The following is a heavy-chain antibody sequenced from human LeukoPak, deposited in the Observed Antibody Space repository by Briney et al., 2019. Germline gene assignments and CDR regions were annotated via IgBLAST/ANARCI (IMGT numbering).Heavy chain of an antibody. D-gene: IGHD3-16*01. Sequence: GGTLRLSCAASGFTFSGFAMSWIRQGPGKGLEWVSSISRSGESTFYADSVRGRFTISRDNSKNTVSLHMESLRAEDTALYYCAKDYAVGSIDYWGQGTLVTVSS. J-gene: IGHJ4*02. V-gene: IGHV3-23*01. CDR1: GFTFSGFA. CDR3: AKDYAVGSIDY. CDR2: ISRSGEST.